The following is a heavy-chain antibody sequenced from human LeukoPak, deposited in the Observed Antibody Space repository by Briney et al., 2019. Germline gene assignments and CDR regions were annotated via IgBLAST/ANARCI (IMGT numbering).Heavy chain of an antibody. D-gene: IGHD4-23*01. CDR1: GGSFSGYY. CDR2: INHSGST. J-gene: IGHJ4*02. V-gene: IGHV4-34*01. CDR3: ARERNGGNSGFDY. Sequence: SETLSLTCAVYGGSFSGYYWSWIRQPPGKGLEWIGEINHSGSTNYNPSLKSRVTISVDTSKNQFSLKLSSVTAADTAVYYCARERNGGNSGFDYWGQGTLVTVSS.